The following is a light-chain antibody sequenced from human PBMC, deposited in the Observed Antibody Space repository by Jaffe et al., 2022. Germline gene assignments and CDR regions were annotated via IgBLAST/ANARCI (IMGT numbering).Light chain of an antibody. CDR2: EVN. J-gene: IGLJ2*01. CDR1: GGEVALYHS. V-gene: IGLV2-8*01. CDR3: SSYAGSNNVI. Sequence: QSALTQPPSASGSPGQSLTISCTGTGGEVALYHSVSWYQHHPGKAPKLIIYEVNKRPSGVPDRFSGSKSGNTASLTVSGLQAEDEADYYCSSYAGSNNVIFGGGTKLTVL.